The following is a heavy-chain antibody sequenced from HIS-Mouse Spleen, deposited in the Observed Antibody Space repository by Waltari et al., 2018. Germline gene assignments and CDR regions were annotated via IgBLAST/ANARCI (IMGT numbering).Heavy chain of an antibody. CDR2: NNPNSGGT. Sequence: QVQLVQSGAEVKKPGASVKVSCKASGYTFTGYYIAGVRQAPGQGLEWMGWNNPNSGGTNYAQKCQGRVTMTRETSISTAYMELSRLRSDDTAVYYCARDQLGGFDYWGQGTLVTVSS. J-gene: IGHJ4*02. CDR1: GYTFTGYY. D-gene: IGHD7-27*01. CDR3: ARDQLGGFDY. V-gene: IGHV1-2*02.